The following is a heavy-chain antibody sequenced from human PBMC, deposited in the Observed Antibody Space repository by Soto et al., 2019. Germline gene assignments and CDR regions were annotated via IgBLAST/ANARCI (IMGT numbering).Heavy chain of an antibody. Sequence: QVQLQQSGPGLVKPSETLSLTCAVSGASINDNNWWSWVRQTPGKGLEWIGEVVHWGTTNYNPSLRIRGTISMDNPNNQISLTLSSVTAADSALYYCARHIGVTGTRGFDYWGQGTLVTVSS. CDR2: VVHWGTT. CDR3: ARHIGVTGTRGFDY. J-gene: IGHJ4*02. D-gene: IGHD6-19*01. CDR1: GASINDNNW. V-gene: IGHV4-4*02.